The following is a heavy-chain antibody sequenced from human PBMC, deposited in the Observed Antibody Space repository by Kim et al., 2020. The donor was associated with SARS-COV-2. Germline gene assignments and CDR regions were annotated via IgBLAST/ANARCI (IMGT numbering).Heavy chain of an antibody. D-gene: IGHD3-3*01. CDR3: ARCGVTIFGVVIIEHDAFDI. J-gene: IGHJ3*02. V-gene: IGHV4-39*07. Sequence: SETLSLTCTVSGGSISSSSYYWGWIRQPPGKGLEWIGSIYYSGSTYYNPSLKSRVTISVDTSKNQFSLKLSSVTAADTAVYYCARCGVTIFGVVIIEHDAFDIWGQGTMVTVSS. CDR1: GGSISSSSYY. CDR2: IYYSGST.